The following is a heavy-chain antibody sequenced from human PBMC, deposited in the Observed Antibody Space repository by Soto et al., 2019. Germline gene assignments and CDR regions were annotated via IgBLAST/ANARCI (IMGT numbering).Heavy chain of an antibody. D-gene: IGHD3-10*01. V-gene: IGHV3-74*01. CDR3: ARVKSGSYDWFDP. CDR1: GFSLGRYA. J-gene: IGHJ5*02. Sequence: GGSLRLSCEASGFSLGRYAMSWVRQTPGKGLMWVSRINPDGSRTTYADSVKGRFAISRDNAKNTVFLQMNSLRAEDTAVYYCARVKSGSYDWFDPWGQGTLVTVSS. CDR2: INPDGSRT.